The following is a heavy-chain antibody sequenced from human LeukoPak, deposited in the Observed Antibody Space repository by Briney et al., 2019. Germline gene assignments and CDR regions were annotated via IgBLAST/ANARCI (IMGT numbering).Heavy chain of an antibody. V-gene: IGHV3-21*01. Sequence: PGGSLRLSCAASGFTFSSYSMNWVRQAPGKGLEWVSSISSSSSYIYYADSVKGRFTISRDNAKNSLYLQMNSLRAEDTAVYYCARRGTTVTTGHWFDPWGQGTLVTVSS. CDR3: ARRGTTVTTGHWFDP. CDR2: ISSSSSYI. D-gene: IGHD4-17*01. J-gene: IGHJ5*02. CDR1: GFTFSSYS.